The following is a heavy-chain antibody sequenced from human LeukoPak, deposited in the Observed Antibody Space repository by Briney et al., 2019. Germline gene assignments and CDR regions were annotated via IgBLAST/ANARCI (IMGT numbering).Heavy chain of an antibody. CDR1: GGTFSSCA. V-gene: IGHV1-69*01. D-gene: IGHD5-18*01. CDR2: IIPIFGTA. CDR3: AREAEYSYGTHFDY. Sequence: SVKVSCKASGGTFSSCAISWVRQAPGQGLEWMGGIIPIFGTANYAQKFQGRVTITADESTSTAYMELSSLRSEDTAVYYCAREAEYSYGTHFDYWGQGTLVTVSS. J-gene: IGHJ4*02.